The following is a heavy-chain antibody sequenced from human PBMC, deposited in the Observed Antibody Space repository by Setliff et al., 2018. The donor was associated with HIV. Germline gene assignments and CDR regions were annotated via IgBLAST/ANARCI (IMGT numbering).Heavy chain of an antibody. CDR3: ARVSAGKDYYDSSGYYYRFDY. J-gene: IGHJ4*02. Sequence: LSLTCTVSGGSITSGSDYWSWIRQPAGKGLEWIGYIYYSGSTHYNPSLKRRVTISVDTSTNQFSLKLNSVTAADTAVYYCARVSAGKDYYDSSGYYYRFDYWGQGTLVTVSS. D-gene: IGHD3-22*01. CDR1: GGSITSGSDY. V-gene: IGHV4-61*10. CDR2: IYYSGST.